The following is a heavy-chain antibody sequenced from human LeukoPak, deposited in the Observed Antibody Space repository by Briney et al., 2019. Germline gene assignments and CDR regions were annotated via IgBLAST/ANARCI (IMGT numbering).Heavy chain of an antibody. CDR2: IRYDGSNK. V-gene: IGHV3-30*02. J-gene: IGHJ4*02. CDR3: ARDLNYYDSSGYQ. Sequence: GGSLRLSCAASGFTFSSYGMHWVRQAPGKGLEWVAFIRYDGSNKYYADSVKGRFTISRDNAKNSLYLQMNSPRAEDTAVYYCARDLNYYDSSGYQWGQGTLVTVSS. CDR1: GFTFSSYG. D-gene: IGHD3-22*01.